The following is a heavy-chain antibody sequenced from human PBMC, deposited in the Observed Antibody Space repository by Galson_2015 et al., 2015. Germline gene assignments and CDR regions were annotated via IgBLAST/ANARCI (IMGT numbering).Heavy chain of an antibody. CDR1: GLDFRRDW. D-gene: IGHD4-17*01. Sequence: LRLCCGASGLDFRRDWVHWVRQAPGEGRGWVSRIHSDGSSTSYADSVKGRFTISRDNAKKTLYLQMNSLRAEDSAMYYCSRDRFGAYATFDYWGQGTLVTVSS. V-gene: IGHV3-74*01. J-gene: IGHJ4*02. CDR2: IHSDGSST. CDR3: SRDRFGAYATFDY.